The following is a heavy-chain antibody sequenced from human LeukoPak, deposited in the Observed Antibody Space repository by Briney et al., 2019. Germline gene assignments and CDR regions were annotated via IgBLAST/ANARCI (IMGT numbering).Heavy chain of an antibody. D-gene: IGHD1-26*01. V-gene: IGHV1-2*02. J-gene: IGHJ4*02. CDR3: ARDMYSGSYQHFDY. CDR2: INPNSGGT. Sequence: ASVKVSCKASGYTFTGYYMHWVRQAPGQGLEWMGWINPNSGGTNYAQKFQGRVTMTRDTSISTAYMELSRLRSDDTPVYYCARDMYSGSYQHFDYWGQGALVTVSS. CDR1: GYTFTGYY.